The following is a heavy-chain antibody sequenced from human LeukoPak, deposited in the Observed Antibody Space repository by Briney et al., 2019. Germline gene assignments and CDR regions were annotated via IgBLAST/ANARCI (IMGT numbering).Heavy chain of an antibody. CDR2: IDSGDVT. D-gene: IGHD6-13*01. CDR3: ANHITAAGN. V-gene: IGHV3-23*01. J-gene: IGHJ4*02. CDR1: GFTFSTYG. Sequence: GGSLRLSCAASGFTFSTYGMTWVRQAPGKGLEWVSTIDSGDVTYYADSVKGRFTISRDNPKNTLYLQMNSLRAEDTAIYYCANHITAAGNWGQGTLVTVSS.